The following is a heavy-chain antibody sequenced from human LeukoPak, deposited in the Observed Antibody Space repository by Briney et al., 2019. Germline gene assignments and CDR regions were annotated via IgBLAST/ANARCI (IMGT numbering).Heavy chain of an antibody. CDR3: ARGRDDLGY. V-gene: IGHV4-59*01. Sequence: SETLSLTCTVSGGSISSYYWSWIRQPPGKGLEWIGYIYYSGSTNYNPSLKSRVTISVDTSKNQFSLKLSSVTAADTAVYYCARGRDDLGYWGQGTLVTVSS. CDR1: GGSISSYY. D-gene: IGHD3-3*01. CDR2: IYYSGST. J-gene: IGHJ4*02.